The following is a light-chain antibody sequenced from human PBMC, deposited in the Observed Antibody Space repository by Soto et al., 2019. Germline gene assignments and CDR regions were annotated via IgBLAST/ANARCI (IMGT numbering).Light chain of an antibody. CDR1: QGMRND. V-gene: IGKV1-6*01. J-gene: IGKJ1*01. Sequence: AIQMTQSPSPLSASVGDRVTITCRASQGMRNDLGWYQQKPGKAPKLLIYAASSLQSGVPSRFSGSGSGTDFTLTISSLQPEDFATYYCLQDYNYPWTFGQGTKVEIK. CDR2: AAS. CDR3: LQDYNYPWT.